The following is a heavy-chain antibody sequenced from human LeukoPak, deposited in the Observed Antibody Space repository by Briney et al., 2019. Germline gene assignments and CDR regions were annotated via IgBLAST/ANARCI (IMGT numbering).Heavy chain of an antibody. CDR1: GFTFDDYA. J-gene: IGHJ4*02. D-gene: IGHD2-15*01. V-gene: IGHV3-43D*03. CDR3: ANDIHSNPEKYCSGGSCYYFDY. CDR2: ISWDGGST. Sequence: GGSLRLSCAASGFTFDDYAMHWVRQAPGKGLEWVSLISWDGGSTYYADSVKGRFTISRDNSKNSLYLQMNSLRAEDTALYYCANDIHSNPEKYCSGGSCYYFDYWGQGTLVTVSS.